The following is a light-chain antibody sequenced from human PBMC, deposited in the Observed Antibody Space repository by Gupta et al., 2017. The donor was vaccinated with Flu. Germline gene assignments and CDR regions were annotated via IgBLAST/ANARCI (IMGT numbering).Light chain of an antibody. J-gene: IGKJ1*01. CDR3: QQSYGTPQT. Sequence: GEGVTIRCRATQTITRYLNWYQEQPGRDPKLLSYGASNLQSGVPYRFSGRGYGTDFTLTISSRQPEEFGTYYCQQSYGTPQTFGQGTKVEIK. V-gene: IGKV1-39*01. CDR1: QTITRY. CDR2: GAS.